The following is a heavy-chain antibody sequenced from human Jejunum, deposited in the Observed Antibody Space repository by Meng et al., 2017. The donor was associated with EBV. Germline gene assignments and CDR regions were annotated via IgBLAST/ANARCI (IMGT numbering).Heavy chain of an antibody. D-gene: IGHD4-17*01. V-gene: IGHV4-30-2*01. CDR2: IYHIGST. CDR3: ARGGPDFGDYVPFDY. Sequence: QAQGSGSGLVQPSQTLSLTCAVSGDSITRGAYLWSWIRQPPGKGLEWIGNIYHIGSTYYNPSLKSRVTISVDRSKNQFSLKLTSVTAADTAVYYCARGGPDFGDYVPFDYWGQGTLVTVSS. CDR1: GDSITRGAYL. J-gene: IGHJ4*02.